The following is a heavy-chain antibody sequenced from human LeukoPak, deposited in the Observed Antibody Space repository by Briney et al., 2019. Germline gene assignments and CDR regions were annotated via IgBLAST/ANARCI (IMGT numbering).Heavy chain of an antibody. V-gene: IGHV3-53*01. CDR1: GFTVSSNY. CDR2: SYRGGNT. CDR3: AKTPWNWYFDL. J-gene: IGHJ2*01. D-gene: IGHD3-3*01. Sequence: GGSLRLSCAASGFTVSSNYMNWVRQAPGKGLEWVSVSYRGGNTYYAESVKGRFTISRDNSKNTLYLQLNSLRAEDTAVYFCAKTPWNWYFDLWGRGTLVTVSS.